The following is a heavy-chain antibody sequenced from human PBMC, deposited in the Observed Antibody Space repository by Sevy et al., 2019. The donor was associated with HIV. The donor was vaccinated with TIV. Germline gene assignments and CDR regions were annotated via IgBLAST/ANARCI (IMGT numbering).Heavy chain of an antibody. J-gene: IGHJ4*02. CDR2: ISSGSTYT. CDR3: ARSRSNYGDYYFDY. Sequence: GGSLRLSCAASGFTFSAYYMTRIRQAPRKGLEWVSYISSGSTYTNYADSVKGRFTVSRDNAKNSLYLQMNSLRAEDTAVYYCARSRSNYGDYYFDYWGQGTLVTVSS. CDR1: GFTFSAYY. V-gene: IGHV3-11*06. D-gene: IGHD4-17*01.